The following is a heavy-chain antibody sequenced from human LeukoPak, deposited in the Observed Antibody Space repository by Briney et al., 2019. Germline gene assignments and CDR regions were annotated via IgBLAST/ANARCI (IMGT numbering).Heavy chain of an antibody. J-gene: IGHJ5*02. D-gene: IGHD2-8*01. V-gene: IGHV4-59*01. Sequence: PSETLSLTCTVSGGSISSYYWSWIRPPPGKGLEWIGYIYYSGSTNYNPSLKSRVTISVDTSKNQFSLKLSSVTAADTAVYYCARGGVVGYCTNGVCYRMNWFDPWGQGTLVTVSS. CDR2: IYYSGST. CDR3: ARGGVVGYCTNGVCYRMNWFDP. CDR1: GGSISSYY.